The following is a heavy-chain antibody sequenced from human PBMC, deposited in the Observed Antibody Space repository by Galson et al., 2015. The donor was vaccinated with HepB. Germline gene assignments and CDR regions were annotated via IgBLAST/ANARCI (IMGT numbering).Heavy chain of an antibody. CDR3: ARDYYDSSGALVGMDV. CDR1: GDSVSSHSAA. D-gene: IGHD3-22*01. V-gene: IGHV6-1*01. J-gene: IGHJ6*02. CDR2: TYYRSKWYN. Sequence: CAISGDSVSSHSAAWNWIRQSPSRGLEWLGRTYYRSKWYNYYAVSVKSRITINPDTSKNKFSLQLNSVTPEDTAVYYCARDYYDSSGALVGMDVWGQGTTVTVSS.